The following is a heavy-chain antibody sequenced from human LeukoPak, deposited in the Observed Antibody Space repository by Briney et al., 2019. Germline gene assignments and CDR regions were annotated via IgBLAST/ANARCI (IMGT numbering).Heavy chain of an antibody. J-gene: IGHJ5*02. CDR1: GGSISSYY. D-gene: IGHD3-22*01. V-gene: IGHV4-59*01. Sequence: SETLSLTCTVSGGSISSYYWSWIRQPPGKGLEWIGYIYYSGSTNYNPSLKSRVTISVDTSKNQFSLKLRSVTAADTAVYYCASPITMMANWFDPWGQGTLVTVSS. CDR3: ASPITMMANWFDP. CDR2: IYYSGST.